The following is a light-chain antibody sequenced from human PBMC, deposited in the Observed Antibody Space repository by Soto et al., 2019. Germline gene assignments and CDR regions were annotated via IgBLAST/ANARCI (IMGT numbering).Light chain of an antibody. CDR1: SSDVGGSNY. V-gene: IGLV2-14*01. J-gene: IGLJ1*01. CDR3: ISYISSSTSYV. CDR2: EVS. Sequence: QSVLTQPASVSGSPGQSITISCTGTSSDVGGSNYVAWYQQHPGKAPKLIIYEVSNRPSGVSNRFSGSKSGNTASLTISGLQAEDEADYYCISYISSSTSYVFGTGTK.